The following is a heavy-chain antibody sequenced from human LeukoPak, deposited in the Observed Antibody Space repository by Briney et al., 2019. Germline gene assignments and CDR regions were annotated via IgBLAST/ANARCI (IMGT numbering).Heavy chain of an antibody. Sequence: SETLSLTCTVSGGSISSYYWNWIRQPPGKGLEWIGYFYYSGSTNYNPSLKSRVTISVDTSKNQFSLKLSSVTAADTAVYYCARGADSSGYYSIFYFDYWGQGTLVTVSS. CDR1: GGSISSYY. D-gene: IGHD3-22*01. CDR2: FYYSGST. J-gene: IGHJ4*02. V-gene: IGHV4-59*01. CDR3: ARGADSSGYYSIFYFDY.